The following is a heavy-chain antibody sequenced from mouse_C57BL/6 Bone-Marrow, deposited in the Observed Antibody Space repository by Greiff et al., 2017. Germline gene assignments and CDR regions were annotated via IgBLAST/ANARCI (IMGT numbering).Heavy chain of an antibody. V-gene: IGHV5-6*01. J-gene: IGHJ4*01. CDR3: ARQELGYAMDY. Sequence: EVKLMESGGDLVKPGGSLTLSCAASGFTFSSYGLSWVRQTPDKRLEWVATISSGGSYTYYPDSVKGRFTISRDNAKNTLYLQMSSLKSEDTAMYYCARQELGYAMDYWGQGTSVTVSS. CDR1: GFTFSSYG. D-gene: IGHD3-1*01. CDR2: ISSGGSYT.